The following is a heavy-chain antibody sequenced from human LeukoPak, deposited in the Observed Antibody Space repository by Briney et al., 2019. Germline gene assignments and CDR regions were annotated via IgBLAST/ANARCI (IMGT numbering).Heavy chain of an antibody. CDR3: AKGNRYCSGGSCIYYYYMDV. CDR1: GFTVSSNY. V-gene: IGHV3-53*01. Sequence: GSLRLSCAASGFTVSSNYMSWVRQAPGKGLEWVSVIYSGGSTYYADSVKGRFTISRDNSKNTLYLQMNSLRAEDTAVYYCAKGNRYCSGGSCIYYYYMDVWGKGTTVTVSS. J-gene: IGHJ6*03. CDR2: IYSGGST. D-gene: IGHD2-15*01.